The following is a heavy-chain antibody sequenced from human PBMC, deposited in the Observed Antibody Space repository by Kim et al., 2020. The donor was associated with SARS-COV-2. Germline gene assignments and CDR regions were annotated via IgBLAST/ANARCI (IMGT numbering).Heavy chain of an antibody. CDR1: GGSISSSSYY. V-gene: IGHV4-39*07. D-gene: IGHD5-18*01. CDR2: IYYSGST. Sequence: SETLSLTCTVSGGSISSSSYYWGWIRQPPGKGLEWIGSIYYSGSTYYNPSLKSRVTISVDTSKNQFSLKLSSVTAADTAVYYCARDFRLRGYSYGPTGSFDYWGQGTLVTVSS. J-gene: IGHJ4*02. CDR3: ARDFRLRGYSYGPTGSFDY.